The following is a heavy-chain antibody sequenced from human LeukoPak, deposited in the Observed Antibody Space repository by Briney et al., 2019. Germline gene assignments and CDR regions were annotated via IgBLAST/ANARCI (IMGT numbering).Heavy chain of an antibody. V-gene: IGHV1-69*01. J-gene: IGHJ4*02. D-gene: IGHD1-26*01. CDR3: ARGANGWELPNYFDY. CDR1: GGTFSSYA. Sequence: SVKVSCKASGGTFSSYAISWVRQAPGQGLEWMGGIIPIFGTANYAQKFQGRVTITADESTSTAYMELSSLRSEDTAVYYCARGANGWELPNYFDYWGQGTLVTVSS. CDR2: IIPIFGTA.